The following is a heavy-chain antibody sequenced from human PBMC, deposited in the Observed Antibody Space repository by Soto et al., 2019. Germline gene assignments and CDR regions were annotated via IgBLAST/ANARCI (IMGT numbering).Heavy chain of an antibody. CDR3: ARDSVVVPAAIADY. CDR1: GGTFSSYT. V-gene: IGHV1-69*08. J-gene: IGHJ4*02. CDR2: IIPILGIA. D-gene: IGHD2-2*01. Sequence: QVQLVQSGAEVKKPGSSVKVSCKASGGTFSSYTISWVRQAPGQGLEWMGRIIPILGIANYAQKFQGRVTITADKSTSTDYMELSSLRSEDTAVYYCARDSVVVPAAIADYWGQGTLVTVSS.